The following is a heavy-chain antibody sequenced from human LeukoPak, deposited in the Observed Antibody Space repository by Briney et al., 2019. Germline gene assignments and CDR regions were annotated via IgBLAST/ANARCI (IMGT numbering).Heavy chain of an antibody. CDR3: ARGGYSTVVTPFDY. CDR1: GFTFSSYS. CDR2: ISSSSSYI. Sequence: GGSLRLSCAASGFTFSSYSMNWVRQAPGKGLEWVLSISSSSSYIYYADSVKGRFTISRDNAKNSLYLQMNSLRAEDTAVYYCARGGYSTVVTPFDYWGQGTLVTVSS. D-gene: IGHD4-23*01. V-gene: IGHV3-21*01. J-gene: IGHJ4*02.